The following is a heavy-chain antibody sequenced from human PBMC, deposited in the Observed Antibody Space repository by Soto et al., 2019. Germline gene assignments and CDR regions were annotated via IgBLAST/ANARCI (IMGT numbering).Heavy chain of an antibody. D-gene: IGHD6-19*01. CDR1: GFTFSNYA. Sequence: LRLSFEASGFTFSNYAMSWVRQAPGKGLEWVSTISATGSTLYADSVKGRFTISRDNSKNTVYLQMNFLRAEDTAVYYCAKVSNKWAVAQRGYFDYWGQGTLVTVSS. CDR2: ISATGST. CDR3: AKVSNKWAVAQRGYFDY. V-gene: IGHV3-23*01. J-gene: IGHJ4*02.